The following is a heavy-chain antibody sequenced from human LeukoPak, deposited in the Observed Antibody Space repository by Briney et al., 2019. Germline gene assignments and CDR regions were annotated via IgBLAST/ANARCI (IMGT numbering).Heavy chain of an antibody. CDR2: ISGSSGTT. D-gene: IGHD2-15*01. CDR3: AKGRGGSCYSAFGY. J-gene: IGHJ4*02. CDR1: GFTFSSYA. V-gene: IGHV3-23*01. Sequence: GGSLRLSCAASGFTFSSYAMSWVRQAPGKGLEWVSCISGSSGTTYYADSVKGRFTISRDNSKSPLSLQMNSLRAEDTALYYCAKGRGGSCYSAFGYWGQGILVTVSS.